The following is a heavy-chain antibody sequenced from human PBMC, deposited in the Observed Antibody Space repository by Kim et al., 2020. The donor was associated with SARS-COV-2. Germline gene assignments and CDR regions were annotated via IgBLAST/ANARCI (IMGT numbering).Heavy chain of an antibody. CDR3: ARAAYYDFWSGYYTGIDY. D-gene: IGHD3-3*01. Sequence: KSRVTISVDTSKNQFSLKLSSVTAADTAVYYCARAAYYDFWSGYYTGIDYWGQGTLVTVSS. J-gene: IGHJ4*02. V-gene: IGHV4-34*01.